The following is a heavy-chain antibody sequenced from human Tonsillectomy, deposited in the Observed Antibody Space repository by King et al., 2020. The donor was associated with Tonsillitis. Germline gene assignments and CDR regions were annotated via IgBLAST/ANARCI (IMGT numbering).Heavy chain of an antibody. J-gene: IGHJ4*02. V-gene: IGHV5-51*01. CDR1: GYIFTNYW. D-gene: IGHD6-13*01. Sequence: QLVQSGAEVKKPGESLKISCKGSGYIFTNYWIGWVRQMPGKGLEWMGIIYLDDSDTRYSPSFQEQVTISADKSINTAYLQWSSLKASDSAMYYCARRIAAADFDYWGQGTLVTVSS. CDR3: ARRIAAADFDY. CDR2: IYLDDSDT.